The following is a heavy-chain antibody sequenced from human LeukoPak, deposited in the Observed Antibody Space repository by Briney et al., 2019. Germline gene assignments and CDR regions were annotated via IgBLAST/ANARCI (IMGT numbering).Heavy chain of an antibody. CDR3: ARETNLAVAGGAFDI. J-gene: IGHJ3*02. CDR2: ISAYNGNT. V-gene: IGHV1-18*01. D-gene: IGHD6-19*01. Sequence: ASVKVSCKASGYTFTSYGISWVRQAPGPGLEWMGWISAYNGNTNYAQKLQGRVTMTTDTSTSTAYMELRSLRSDDTAVYYCARETNLAVAGGAFDIWGQGTMVTVSS. CDR1: GYTFTSYG.